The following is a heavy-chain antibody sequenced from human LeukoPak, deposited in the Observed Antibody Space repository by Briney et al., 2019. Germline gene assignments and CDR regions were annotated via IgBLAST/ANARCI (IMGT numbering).Heavy chain of an antibody. D-gene: IGHD3-22*01. V-gene: IGHV4-39*07. CDR3: ARESYYDSSGYSHDAFDI. J-gene: IGHJ3*02. CDR2: IYYSGNT. CDR1: GSISSSSYY. Sequence: SETLSLTCAVSGSISSSSYYWGWIRQPPGKGLEWIGNIYYSGNTYYSPSLKSRVTISVDTSKNQFSLNLSSVTAADTAVYYCARESYYDSSGYSHDAFDIWGQGTMVTVSS.